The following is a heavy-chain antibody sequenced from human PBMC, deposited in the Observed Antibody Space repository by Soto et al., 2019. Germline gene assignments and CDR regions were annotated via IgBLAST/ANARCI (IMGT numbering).Heavy chain of an antibody. CDR2: ISGSGGST. CDR1: VFTFISYA. CDR3: ARDDAFGNENGFDI. D-gene: IGHD1-1*01. J-gene: IGHJ3*02. Sequence: PGWSLRLSCASSVFTFISYAMSWVRQAPGKGLEWVSAISGSGGSTYYADSVKGRFTISRDNSKDTLYLQMNSLRAEDTAVYYCARDDAFGNENGFDIWGQGTMVTVS. V-gene: IGHV3-23*01.